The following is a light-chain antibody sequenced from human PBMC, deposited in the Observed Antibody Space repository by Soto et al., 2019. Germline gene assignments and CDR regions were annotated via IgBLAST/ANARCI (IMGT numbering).Light chain of an antibody. CDR1: HSNIGNNA. CDR3: AAWDDNLSGPV. J-gene: IGLJ3*02. V-gene: IGLV1-36*01. CDR2: YNG. Sequence: QPVLTQPPSVSEAPRQRVAISCSGSHSNIGNNAVNWYQQLPGKAPKLLIHYNGLLASGVSARFSGSKSGTSAFLAISGLRSEDEADYYCAAWDDNLSGPVFGGGTKLTVL.